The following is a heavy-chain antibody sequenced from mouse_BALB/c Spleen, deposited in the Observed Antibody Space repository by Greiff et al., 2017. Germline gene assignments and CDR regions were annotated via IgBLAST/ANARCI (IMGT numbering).Heavy chain of an antibody. J-gene: IGHJ3*01. V-gene: IGHV10-1*02. D-gene: IGHD1-1*01. CDR3: VRHGYYGSSPWFAY. CDR1: GFTFNTYA. Sequence: EVQRVESGGGLVQPKGSLKLSCAASGFTFNTYAMNWVRQAPGKGLEWVARIRSKSNNYATYYADSVKDRFTISRDDSQSMLYLQMNNLKTEDTAMYYCVRHGYYGSSPWFAYWGQGTLVTVSA. CDR2: IRSKSNNYAT.